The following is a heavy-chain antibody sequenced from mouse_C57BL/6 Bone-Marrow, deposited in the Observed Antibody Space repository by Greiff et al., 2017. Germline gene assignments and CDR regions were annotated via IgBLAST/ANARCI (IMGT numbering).Heavy chain of an antibody. CDR3: AGGYYGNYDGYFDV. CDR2: IYPRSGNT. Sequence: QVHVKQSGAELARPGASVKLSCKASGYTFTSYGISWVKQRPGQGLEWIGEIYPRSGNTYYNEKFKGKATLTADKSSSTAYMELRSLTSEDSAVYFCAGGYYGNYDGYFDVWGTGTTVTVSS. J-gene: IGHJ1*03. CDR1: GYTFTSYG. V-gene: IGHV1-81*01. D-gene: IGHD2-1*01.